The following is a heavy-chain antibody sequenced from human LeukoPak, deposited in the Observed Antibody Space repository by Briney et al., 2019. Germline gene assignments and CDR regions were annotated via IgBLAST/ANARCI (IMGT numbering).Heavy chain of an antibody. D-gene: IGHD6-13*01. Sequence: GGSLRLSRAASGFTFSSYGMHWVRQVPGKGLEWVAFIRIDGNNKYYADSVKGRFTISRDNSKNTLYLQMNSLRAEDTAVYYCAKAHIAAARPQYFQHWGQGTLVTVSS. CDR3: AKAHIAAARPQYFQH. CDR1: GFTFSSYG. V-gene: IGHV3-30*02. CDR2: IRIDGNNK. J-gene: IGHJ1*01.